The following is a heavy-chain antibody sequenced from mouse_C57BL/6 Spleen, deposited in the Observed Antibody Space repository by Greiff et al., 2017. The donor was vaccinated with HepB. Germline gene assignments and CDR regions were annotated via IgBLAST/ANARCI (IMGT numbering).Heavy chain of an antibody. CDR2: IYPGSGNT. CDR3: ARGTTVVARDWFAY. Sequence: QVQLKESGPELVKPGASVKISCKASGYSFTSYYIHWVKQRPGQGLEWIGWIYPGSGNTKYNEKFKGKATLTADTSSSTAYMQLSSLTSEDSAVYYCARGTTVVARDWFAYWGQGTLVTVSA. J-gene: IGHJ3*01. V-gene: IGHV1-66*01. CDR1: GYSFTSYY. D-gene: IGHD1-1*01.